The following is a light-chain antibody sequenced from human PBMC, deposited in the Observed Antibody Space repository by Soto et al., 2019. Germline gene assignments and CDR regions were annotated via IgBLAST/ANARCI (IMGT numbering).Light chain of an antibody. J-gene: IGKJ4*01. V-gene: IGKV3-20*01. CDR1: QSVSSSY. CDR2: GAS. Sequence: EIVFTQSPSTLSLSPGERATLSCRASQSVSSSYLAWYQQKPGQAPRLLIYGASSRATGIPDRFSGSGSGTDFTLTISRLEPEDFAVYYCQQYGSSLVTFGGGTKVE. CDR3: QQYGSSLVT.